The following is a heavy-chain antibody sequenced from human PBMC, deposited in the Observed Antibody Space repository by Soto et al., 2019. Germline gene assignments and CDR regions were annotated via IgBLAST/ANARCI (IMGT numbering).Heavy chain of an antibody. V-gene: IGHV3-30*18. D-gene: IGHD2-15*01. CDR1: GFTFSSYG. J-gene: IGHJ3*02. Sequence: QVQLVESGGGVVQPGRSLRLSCAASGFTFSSYGMHWVRQAPGKGLEWVAVISYDGTNNYYTESVKGRFTISRDNSKNTLFLQMNSLRAEDTGVYFCAKGDCSGGSCYFSAFDIWGQGTMVTVSS. CDR2: ISYDGTNN. CDR3: AKGDCSGGSCYFSAFDI.